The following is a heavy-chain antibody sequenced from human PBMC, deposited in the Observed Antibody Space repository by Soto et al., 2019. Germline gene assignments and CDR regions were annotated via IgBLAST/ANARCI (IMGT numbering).Heavy chain of an antibody. J-gene: IGHJ4*02. CDR2: INAGNGNT. CDR1: GYTFTSYA. V-gene: IGHV1-3*01. D-gene: IGHD3-3*01. Sequence: AASVKVSCKASGYTFTSYAMHWVRQAPGQRLEWMGWINAGNGNTKYSQKFQGRVTITRDTSASTAYMELSSLRSEDTAVYYCARGLNYDFWSGFQLRFDYWGQGTLVTVSS. CDR3: ARGLNYDFWSGFQLRFDY.